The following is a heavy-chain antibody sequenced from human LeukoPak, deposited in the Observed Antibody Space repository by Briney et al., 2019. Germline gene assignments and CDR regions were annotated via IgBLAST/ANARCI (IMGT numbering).Heavy chain of an antibody. J-gene: IGHJ5*02. CDR3: ARQYSTNWYDDRGWFDP. Sequence: SSETLSLTCSVSTYSISSAYYWGWIRQPPGKGLQWIGSFYRSGSTSYNPSLKSRVTISVDTSKNQFSLKLSSVTAADTAFYYCARQYSTNWYDDRGWFDPWGQGTLVTVSS. V-gene: IGHV4-38-2*02. CDR2: FYRSGST. D-gene: IGHD6-13*01. CDR1: TYSISSAYY.